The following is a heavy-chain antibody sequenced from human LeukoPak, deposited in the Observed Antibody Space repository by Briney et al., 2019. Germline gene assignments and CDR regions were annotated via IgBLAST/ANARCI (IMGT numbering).Heavy chain of an antibody. CDR1: GFTFSSYS. V-gene: IGHV3-21*01. CDR3: AREGDEYYGSGSYKY. D-gene: IGHD3-10*01. J-gene: IGHJ4*02. CDR2: ISSSSSYI. Sequence: GGSLRLSCAASGFTFSSYSMNWVRQAPGKGLEWVSSISSSSSYIYYADSVKGRFTISRDNAKNSLYLQMNSLRAEDTAVYYCAREGDEYYGSGSYKYWGQGTLVTVSS.